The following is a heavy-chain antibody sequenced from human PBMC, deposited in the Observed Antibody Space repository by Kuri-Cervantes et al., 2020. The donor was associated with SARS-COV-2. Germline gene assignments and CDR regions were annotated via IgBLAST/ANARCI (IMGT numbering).Heavy chain of an antibody. Sequence: GESLKISCKVSGYRFTTYWIGWVRQRPGIGLEWMGSIYPGDADIRHSPTFQGQVTMSADKSISTAYLQWSSLKASDTAMYYRARLSGDPGDFDYWGQGTLVTVSS. J-gene: IGHJ4*02. CDR3: ARLSGDPGDFDY. V-gene: IGHV5-51*01. D-gene: IGHD1-26*01. CDR1: GYRFTTYW. CDR2: IYPGDADI.